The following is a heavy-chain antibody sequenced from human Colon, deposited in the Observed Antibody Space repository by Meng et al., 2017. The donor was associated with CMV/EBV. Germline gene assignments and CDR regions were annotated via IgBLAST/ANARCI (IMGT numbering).Heavy chain of an antibody. Sequence: GESLKISCAASGFTFSSYSMNWVRQAPGKGLEWVSGINGVGDTTYYADSVKGRFTISRDNSKNTLYLRMIDLRAEDTAMYYCAKDRAYCGSFSCSPNYFDGWGQGNLVTVSS. CDR1: GFTFSSYS. D-gene: IGHD2-21*01. CDR2: INGVGDTT. J-gene: IGHJ4*02. CDR3: AKDRAYCGSFSCSPNYFDG. V-gene: IGHV3-23*01.